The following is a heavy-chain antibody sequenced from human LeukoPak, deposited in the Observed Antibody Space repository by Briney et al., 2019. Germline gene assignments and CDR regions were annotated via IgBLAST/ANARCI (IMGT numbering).Heavy chain of an antibody. D-gene: IGHD3-22*01. CDR2: IYTSGST. Sequence: SETLSLTCTVSGGSISSGSYYWSWIRQPAGKGLEWIGRIYTSGSTNYNPSLKSRVTISVDTSKNQFSLKLSSVTAADTAVYYCARGRDYYDSSGHAYYFDYWGQGTLVTVSS. J-gene: IGHJ4*02. CDR3: ARGRDYYDSSGHAYYFDY. V-gene: IGHV4-61*02. CDR1: GGSISSGSYY.